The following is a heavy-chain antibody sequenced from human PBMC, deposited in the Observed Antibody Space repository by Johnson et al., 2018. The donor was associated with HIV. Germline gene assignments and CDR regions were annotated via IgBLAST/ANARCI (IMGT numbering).Heavy chain of an antibody. D-gene: IGHD6-19*01. V-gene: IGHV3-33*06. Sequence: QVQLVESGGGVVQPGRSLRLSCAASGFTFSSHDMHWVRQAPGKGLEWVAVIWYDGSNKYYGDSVKGRFTISRDNSKNTVYLQMNSLKAEDTAVYYCAKDQAVAGRGLFAFDIGGQGTMVTVSS. CDR2: IWYDGSNK. J-gene: IGHJ3*02. CDR1: GFTFSSHD. CDR3: AKDQAVAGRGLFAFDI.